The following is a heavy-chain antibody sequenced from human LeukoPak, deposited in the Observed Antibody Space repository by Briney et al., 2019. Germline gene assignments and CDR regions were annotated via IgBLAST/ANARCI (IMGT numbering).Heavy chain of an antibody. CDR2: INHSGST. D-gene: IGHD2-2*02. V-gene: IGHV4-34*01. J-gene: IGHJ5*02. Sequence: SETLSLTCAVYGGSFSGYYWSWIRPPPGKGLAWVGEINHSGSTNYNPSLKSRVTIPVDTSKNQFSLQLSPVTAADTAVYYCAILHIQLLYGYWFDPWGQGTQVTVS. CDR3: AILHIQLLYGYWFDP. CDR1: GGSFSGYY.